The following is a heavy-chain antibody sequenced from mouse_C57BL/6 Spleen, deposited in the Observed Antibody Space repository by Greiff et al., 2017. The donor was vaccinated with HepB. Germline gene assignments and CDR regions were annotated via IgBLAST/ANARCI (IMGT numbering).Heavy chain of an antibody. CDR3: ARSLDYGSSDGWFAY. D-gene: IGHD1-1*01. V-gene: IGHV1-81*01. CDR2: IYPRSGNT. Sequence: QVQLKQSGAELARPGASVKLSCKASGYTFTSYGISWVKQRTGQGLEWIGGIYPRSGNTYYNEKFKGKATLTADKSSSTAYMELRSLTSEDSAVYFCARSLDYGSSDGWFAYWGQGTLVTVSA. CDR1: GYTFTSYG. J-gene: IGHJ3*01.